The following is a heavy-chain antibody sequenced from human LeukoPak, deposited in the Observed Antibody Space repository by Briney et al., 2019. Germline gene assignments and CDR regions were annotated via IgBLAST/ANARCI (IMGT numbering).Heavy chain of an antibody. Sequence: QAGGSLRLSCAASGFTFSSYAMSWVRQAPGKGLEWVSANSGSGGSTYYADSVKGRFTISRDNSKNTLYLQMNSLRAEDTAVYYCAKDMVRGVIITVYYYYGMDVWGQGTTVTVSS. D-gene: IGHD3-10*01. CDR3: AKDMVRGVIITVYYYYGMDV. V-gene: IGHV3-23*01. CDR2: NSGSGGST. J-gene: IGHJ6*02. CDR1: GFTFSSYA.